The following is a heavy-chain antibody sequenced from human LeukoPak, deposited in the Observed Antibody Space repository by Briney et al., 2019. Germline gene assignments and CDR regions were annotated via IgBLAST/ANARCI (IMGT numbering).Heavy chain of an antibody. CDR3: ARGGSSRFDQ. CDR1: GFTFTTYW. V-gene: IGHV3-7*04. D-gene: IGHD6-13*01. Sequence: GGSLRLSCAASGFTFTTYWMSWVRQAPGKGLEWVARISPDGSEKYYVDSVKGRFTISRDNAKNSLDLQMSSLRADDTAVYYCARGGSSRFDQWGQGTLVTVSS. CDR2: ISPDGSEK. J-gene: IGHJ4*02.